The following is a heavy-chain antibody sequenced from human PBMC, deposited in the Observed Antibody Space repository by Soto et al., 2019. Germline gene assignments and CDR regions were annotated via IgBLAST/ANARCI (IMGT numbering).Heavy chain of an antibody. Sequence: GSLRLSCAASGFPFSRYWMTWVRQAPGKGLQWVGKIKKDGSEKYYVDSVKGRFTISRENAENSVHLQMDSLSVEDTAVYYCAREGDYVWGSYLDYWGQGILVTVSS. J-gene: IGHJ4*02. CDR3: AREGDYVWGSYLDY. V-gene: IGHV3-7*01. D-gene: IGHD3-16*02. CDR2: IKKDGSEK. CDR1: GFPFSRYW.